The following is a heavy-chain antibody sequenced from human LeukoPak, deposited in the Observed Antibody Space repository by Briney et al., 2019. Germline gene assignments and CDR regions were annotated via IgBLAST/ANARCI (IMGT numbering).Heavy chain of an antibody. D-gene: IGHD1-14*01. Sequence: PGGSLRLSCAASGFTFSSYGMPWVRQAPGKGLEWVAVTSYDGSNKYYADSVKGRFTISRDNSKNTLYLQMNSLRAEDTAVYYCAKITSAPEARPDYWGQGTLVTVSS. CDR1: GFTFSSYG. V-gene: IGHV3-30*18. CDR3: AKITSAPEARPDY. J-gene: IGHJ4*02. CDR2: TSYDGSNK.